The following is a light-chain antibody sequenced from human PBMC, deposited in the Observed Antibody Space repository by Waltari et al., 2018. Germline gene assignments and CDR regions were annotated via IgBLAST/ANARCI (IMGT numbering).Light chain of an antibody. CDR1: QGVNSNY. CDR3: QHYGSLPLA. CDR2: GAS. V-gene: IGKV3-20*01. J-gene: IGKJ2*01. Sequence: MVLTHSPDTLSLSAGERTTLSCRASQGVNSNYLSWYQQKPGQTPRLLIHGASSRATGIPARFSGSGSGTDFTLTISRLEPEDFAVYFWQHYGSLPLAFGQGTKVEI.